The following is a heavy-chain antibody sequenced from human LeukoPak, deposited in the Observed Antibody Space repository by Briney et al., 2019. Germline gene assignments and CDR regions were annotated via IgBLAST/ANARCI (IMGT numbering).Heavy chain of an antibody. J-gene: IGHJ4*02. D-gene: IGHD4-23*01. Sequence: ASVKVSCKASGYTFTGYYMHWVRQAPGQGLEWMGWINPNSGGTNYAQKFQGRVTMTRDTSISTAYMELSRLRSDDTAVYYCARDRGQDYGGPPPPFDYWGQGTLVTVSS. CDR1: GYTFTGYY. V-gene: IGHV1-2*02. CDR3: ARDRGQDYGGPPPPFDY. CDR2: INPNSGGT.